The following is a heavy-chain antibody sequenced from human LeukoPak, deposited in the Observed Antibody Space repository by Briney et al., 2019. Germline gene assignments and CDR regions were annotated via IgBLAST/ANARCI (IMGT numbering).Heavy chain of an antibody. J-gene: IGHJ3*01. CDR3: ARERDTMPPRV. Sequence: SVKVSCKASGGTFSSYAISWVRQAPGQGLEWMGRIIPILGIANYAQKFQGRVTITADKSTSTAYMELSSLRSEDTAVYYCARERDTMPPRVWGQGTMVTVSS. D-gene: IGHD2-2*01. CDR1: GGTFSSYA. V-gene: IGHV1-69*04. CDR2: IIPILGIA.